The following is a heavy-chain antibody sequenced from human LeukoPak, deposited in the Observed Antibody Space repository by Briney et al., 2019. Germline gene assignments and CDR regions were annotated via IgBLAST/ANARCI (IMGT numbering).Heavy chain of an antibody. CDR1: GFTFISYG. CDR3: ARHDTAMATDYGMDV. Sequence: SGGSLRLSCAASGFTFISYGMLWVRQSPGKGLEWVAVAYDDRDNKYHADSVKGRFTVSKDNSKKTLYLQMSSLRAEDTAVYYCARHDTAMATDYGMDVWGQGTTVTVSS. CDR2: AYDDRDNK. V-gene: IGHV3-33*01. J-gene: IGHJ6*02. D-gene: IGHD5-18*01.